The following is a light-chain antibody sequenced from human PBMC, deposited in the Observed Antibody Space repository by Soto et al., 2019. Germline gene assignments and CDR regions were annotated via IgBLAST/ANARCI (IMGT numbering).Light chain of an antibody. V-gene: IGKV1-6*01. CDR1: QDIRNE. CDR2: AAS. CDR3: LQDYNYPRT. Sequence: AIQMTQSPSSLSASVGDRVTITCRASQDIRNELAWYQHNPGQAPKLLIYAASYLQGGVPSRFRGAGSGTDFTLTISSLQPEDFATYYCLQDYNYPRTFGQGTKVEIK. J-gene: IGKJ1*01.